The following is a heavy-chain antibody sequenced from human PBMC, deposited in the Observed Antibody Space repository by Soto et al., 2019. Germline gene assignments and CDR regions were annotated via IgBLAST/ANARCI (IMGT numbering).Heavy chain of an antibody. J-gene: IGHJ4*02. Sequence: EASVQVSCKASGGTFSSYTISWVRQAPGQRLEWMGRIIPFLGIANYAQKFQGRVTITADKSTSTAYMELSSLRSEDTAVYYCARDPLQDDILSRIDFDYWGQGTLVTVSS. CDR1: GGTFSSYT. V-gene: IGHV1-69*04. CDR2: IIPFLGIA. CDR3: ARDPLQDDILSRIDFDY. D-gene: IGHD3-9*01.